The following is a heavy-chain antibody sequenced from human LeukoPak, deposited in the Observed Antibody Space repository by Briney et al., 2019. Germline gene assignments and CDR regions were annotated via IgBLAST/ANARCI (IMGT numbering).Heavy chain of an antibody. D-gene: IGHD5-12*01. V-gene: IGHV1-18*01. J-gene: IGHJ6*03. Sequence: ASVKVSCKASGYTFTSYGISWVRQAPGQGLEWMGWISAYNGNTNYAQKLQGRVTMTTDTSTSTAYMELRSLRSDDTAVYYCAGVSAIVATIKILYYYDYMDVWGKGTTVNVSS. CDR1: GYTFTSYG. CDR2: ISAYNGNT. CDR3: AGVSAIVATIKILYYYDYMDV.